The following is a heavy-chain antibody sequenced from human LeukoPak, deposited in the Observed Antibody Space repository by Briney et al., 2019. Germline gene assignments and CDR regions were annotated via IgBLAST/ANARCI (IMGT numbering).Heavy chain of an antibody. D-gene: IGHD6-13*01. CDR2: IIPIFGTA. V-gene: IGHV1-69*13. J-gene: IGHJ4*02. CDR3: AREGESIAAATYYFDY. Sequence: SVKVSCKASGGTFSSYAISWVRQAPGQGLEWMGGIIPIFGTANYAQKFQGRVTITADESTSTAYMELSSLRSEDTAVYYCAREGESIAAATYYFDYWGQGTLVTVSS. CDR1: GGTFSSYA.